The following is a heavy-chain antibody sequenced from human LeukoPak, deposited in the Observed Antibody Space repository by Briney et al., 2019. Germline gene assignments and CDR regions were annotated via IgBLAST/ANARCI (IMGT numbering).Heavy chain of an antibody. Sequence: PGGSLRLSCAASGFTFSDYYMSWIRQAPGKGLEWVSYITSSGSTVYYADSVKGRFTISRDNSKNTLYLHMKSLRAEDTAVYYCAKDSVGATPVWGQGTLVTVSS. D-gene: IGHD1-26*01. CDR1: GFTFSDYY. CDR2: ITSSGSTV. V-gene: IGHV3-11*01. CDR3: AKDSVGATPV. J-gene: IGHJ4*02.